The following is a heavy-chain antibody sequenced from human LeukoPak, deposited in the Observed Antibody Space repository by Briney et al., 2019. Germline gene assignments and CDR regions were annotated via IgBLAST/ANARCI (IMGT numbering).Heavy chain of an antibody. Sequence: ASVKVSCKASGYTFTSYYMHWVRQAPGQGLEWMGWITAYNGNTNYAQKLQGRVTMTTDTSTSTAYMELRSLRSDDTAVYYCARQGYGGHSQGAADYWGQGTLVTVSS. CDR2: ITAYNGNT. V-gene: IGHV1-18*04. CDR3: ARQGYGGHSQGAADY. J-gene: IGHJ4*02. CDR1: GYTFTSYY. D-gene: IGHD4-23*01.